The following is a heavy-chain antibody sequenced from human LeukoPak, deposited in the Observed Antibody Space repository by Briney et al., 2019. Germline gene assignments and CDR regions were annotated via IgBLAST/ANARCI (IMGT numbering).Heavy chain of an antibody. CDR2: TYYRSTWYN. V-gene: IGHV6-1*01. CDR1: GDSVSSNSVT. D-gene: IGHD2-2*01. CDR3: ARRLTQYDCFDP. Sequence: SQTLSLTCTISGDSVSSNSVTWNWIRQSPSRGLEWLGRTYYRSTWYNDYAVSVRGRITVDPDTSKNQFSLHLNSVTPEDTAVYYCARRLTQYDCFDPWGQGILVTVSS. J-gene: IGHJ5*02.